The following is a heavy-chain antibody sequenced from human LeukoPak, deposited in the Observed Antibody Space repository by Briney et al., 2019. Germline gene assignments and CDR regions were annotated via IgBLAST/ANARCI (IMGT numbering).Heavy chain of an antibody. CDR3: ARVTGRYSSSWYVDY. Sequence: SETLSLTCTVSGGSISSSPYYWGWIRQPPGKGLEWIGSIYYSGSTNYNPSLKSRVTISVDTSKSQFSLKLTSVTAADTAVYYCARVTGRYSSSWYVDYWGRGTLVTVSS. D-gene: IGHD6-13*01. CDR2: IYYSGST. J-gene: IGHJ4*02. V-gene: IGHV4-39*07. CDR1: GGSISSSPYY.